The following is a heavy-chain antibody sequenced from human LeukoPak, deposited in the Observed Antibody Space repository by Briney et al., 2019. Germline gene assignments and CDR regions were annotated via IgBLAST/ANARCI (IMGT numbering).Heavy chain of an antibody. Sequence: SETLSLTCTLSGGSISTYYWSWIRQPPGKGLEWIGYIYHSGSTNYNPSLKSRVTISVDTSKNQFSLKLSSVTAADAAVYYCARGGGYASPIGYWGQGALVTVSS. CDR3: ARGGGYASPIGY. CDR1: GGSISTYY. CDR2: IYHSGST. V-gene: IGHV4-59*01. D-gene: IGHD5-12*01. J-gene: IGHJ4*02.